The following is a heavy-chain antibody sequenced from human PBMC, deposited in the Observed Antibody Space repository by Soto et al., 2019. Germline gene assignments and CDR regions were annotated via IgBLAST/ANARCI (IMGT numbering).Heavy chain of an antibody. CDR1: GFTFSGSA. CDR2: IRSTANSYAT. D-gene: IGHD2-2*01. V-gene: IGHV3-73*02. CDR3: TTRPVPAAAMPPYYYYYGMDV. J-gene: IGHJ6*02. Sequence: EVQLVESGGGLVQPGGSLKLSCAASGFTFSGSAMHWFRQASGKGLEWVGRIRSTANSYATAYAASVKGRFTISRDDSKNTAYLQMNSLKTEDTAVYYCTTRPVPAAAMPPYYYYYGMDVWGQGTTVTVSS.